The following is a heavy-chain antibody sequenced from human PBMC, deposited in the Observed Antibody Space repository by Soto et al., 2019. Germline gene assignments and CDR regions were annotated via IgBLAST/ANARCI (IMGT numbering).Heavy chain of an antibody. CDR1: GFTFSSYS. CDR3: ARDSGPKAAAGKYYYYGMDV. V-gene: IGHV3-21*01. J-gene: IGHJ6*02. Sequence: GGSLRLSCAASGFTFSSYSMNWVRQAPGKGLEWVSSISSSSSYIYYADSVKGRFTISRDNAKNSLYLQMNSLRAEDTAVYYCARDSGPKAAAGKYYYYGMDVWGQGTTVTVSS. D-gene: IGHD6-13*01. CDR2: ISSSSSYI.